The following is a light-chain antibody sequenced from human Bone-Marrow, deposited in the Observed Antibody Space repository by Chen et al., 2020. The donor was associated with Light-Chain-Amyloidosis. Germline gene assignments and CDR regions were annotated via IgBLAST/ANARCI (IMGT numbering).Light chain of an antibody. V-gene: IGLV2-14*01. CDR3: SSYTSSVSYV. J-gene: IGLJ1*01. CDR1: SRDVGGYNH. Sequence: QSALTQPASVSGSPGQSITISCTGTSRDVGGYNHVSWYQHHPGKAPKLMIYEVSNRPSGIANRFSGSKSGNTASLSISGLQAEDEADYYCSSYTSSVSYVFGSGTKVTVL. CDR2: EVS.